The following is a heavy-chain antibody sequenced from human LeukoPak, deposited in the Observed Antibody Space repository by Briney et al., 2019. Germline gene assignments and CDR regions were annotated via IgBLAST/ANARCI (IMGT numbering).Heavy chain of an antibody. D-gene: IGHD2-2*02. CDR2: IIPILGIA. V-gene: IGHV1-69*04. CDR1: GGTFSSYA. CDR3: ARGLIVVVPAAIGAFDI. Sequence: ASVKVSCKASGGTFSSYAISWVRQAPGQGLEWMGRIIPILGIANYAQKFQGRVTITADKSTSTAYMELSSLRSEDTAVYYCARGLIVVVPAAIGAFDIWGQGTMVTVSS. J-gene: IGHJ3*02.